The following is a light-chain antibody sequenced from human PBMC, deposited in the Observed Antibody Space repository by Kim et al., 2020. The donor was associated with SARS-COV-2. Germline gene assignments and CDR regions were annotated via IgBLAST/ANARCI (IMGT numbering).Light chain of an antibody. CDR2: KVS. CDR1: QSLVDSDGNTY. Sequence: DVVMTQSPVSLPVTLGQPASISCRSSQSLVDSDGNTYLNWFQQRPGQSPRRLIYKVSKRDFGVPDRFSGSGSGTDFTLEISRVEAEDVGVYYCMEGARWPWTFGQGTKVDIK. V-gene: IGKV2-30*01. CDR3: MEGARWPWT. J-gene: IGKJ1*01.